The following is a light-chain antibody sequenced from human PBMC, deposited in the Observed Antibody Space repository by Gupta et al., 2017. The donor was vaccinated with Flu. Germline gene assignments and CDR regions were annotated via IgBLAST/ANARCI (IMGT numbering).Light chain of an antibody. CDR2: GAS. CDR1: QSVSSSY. CDR3: QQYGSSPPMYT. V-gene: IGKV3-20*01. J-gene: IGKJ2*01. Sequence: EIVLTQSPGTLSLSPGERATLSCRASQSVSSSYLAWYQQKPGQAPRLLIYGASSRATGIPDRFSGSGSGTDFTLTISRLEPEDGAVYYCQQYGSSPPMYTFGQGTKLEIK.